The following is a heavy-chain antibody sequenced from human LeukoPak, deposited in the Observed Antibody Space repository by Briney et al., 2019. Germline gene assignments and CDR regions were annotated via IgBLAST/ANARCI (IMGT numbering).Heavy chain of an antibody. J-gene: IGHJ4*02. CDR2: IKSKADGGTA. V-gene: IGHV3-15*01. D-gene: IGHD3-22*01. Sequence: GGSLRLSCAASGFTFSNAWMTWVRQAPGKGLEWVGRIKSKADGGTADHAAPVKGRFNISRDDSKNTLYLQMNSLKTEDTAVYFCTRNYYDRTGSLFYWGQGTLATVSS. CDR1: GFTFSNAW. CDR3: TRNYYDRTGSLFY.